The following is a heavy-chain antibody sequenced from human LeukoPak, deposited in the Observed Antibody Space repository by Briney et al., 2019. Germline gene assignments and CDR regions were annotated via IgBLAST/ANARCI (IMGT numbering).Heavy chain of an antibody. Sequence: SETLSLTCTVSGGSISSYYWSWIRQPPGKGLEWIGYIYYSGSTNYNPSLKSRVTISVDTSKNLFSLKLSSVTAADTAVYYCARGRYSYGSPPYYFDYWGQGTLVTVSS. V-gene: IGHV4-59*01. CDR3: ARGRYSYGSPPYYFDY. CDR1: GGSISSYY. CDR2: IYYSGST. D-gene: IGHD5-18*01. J-gene: IGHJ4*02.